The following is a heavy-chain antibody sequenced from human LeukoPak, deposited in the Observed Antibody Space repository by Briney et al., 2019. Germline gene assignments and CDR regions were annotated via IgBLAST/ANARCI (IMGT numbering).Heavy chain of an antibody. J-gene: IGHJ3*02. D-gene: IGHD4-23*01. CDR2: IGYTGDST. CDR3: AKSPTVDAAFDI. Sequence: PGGSLRLSCAASGFTFSSYAMNWVRQAPGKGLEWVSGIGYTGDSTFYADSVKGRFTVSRDSSKNTLFLHMNSPRAEDTALYYCAKSPTVDAAFDIWGQGTMVTVSS. CDR1: GFTFSSYA. V-gene: IGHV3-23*01.